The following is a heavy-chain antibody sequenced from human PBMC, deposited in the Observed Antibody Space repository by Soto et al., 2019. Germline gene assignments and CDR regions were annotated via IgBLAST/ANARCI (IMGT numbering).Heavy chain of an antibody. CDR2: ISWNGDDI. Sequence: EVQLVESGGGLVQPGRSLRLSCAASGFNFDDYVMHWVRQAPGKGLEWVASISWNGDDIGYADSVKGRFTISRDNAKNSLFLQMNSLRTEDSGLYYCAKDVTPTWLQDLESWGQGTLVTVSS. J-gene: IGHJ4*02. CDR1: GFNFDDYV. CDR3: AKDVTPTWLQDLES. V-gene: IGHV3-9*01. D-gene: IGHD5-12*01.